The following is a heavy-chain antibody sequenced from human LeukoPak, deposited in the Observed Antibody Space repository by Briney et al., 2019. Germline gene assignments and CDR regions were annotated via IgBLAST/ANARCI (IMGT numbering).Heavy chain of an antibody. CDR1: GFAFSSYG. CDR2: IRYDGSNK. D-gene: IGHD2-2*01. V-gene: IGHV3-30*02. CDR3: AKAGIYCSSTSCYYYMDV. Sequence: GGSLRLSCAASGFAFSSYGMHWVRQAPGKGLEWVAFIRYDGSNKYYADSVKGRFTISRDNSKNTLYLQMNSLRAEDTAVYYCAKAGIYCSSTSCYYYMDVWGKGTTVTISS. J-gene: IGHJ6*03.